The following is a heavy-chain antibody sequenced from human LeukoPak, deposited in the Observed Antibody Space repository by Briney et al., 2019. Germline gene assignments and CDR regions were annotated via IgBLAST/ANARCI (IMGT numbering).Heavy chain of an antibody. Sequence: GSLRLSCAASGFTFSDYYMSWIRQAPGKGLEGVSYISSSGSTIYYADSVKGRFTISRDNAKNSLYLQMNSLRAEDTAVYYCASSYCGGDCYSQSHDAFDIWGQGTMVTVSS. CDR3: ASSYCGGDCYSQSHDAFDI. D-gene: IGHD2-21*02. CDR1: GFTFSDYY. J-gene: IGHJ3*02. CDR2: ISSSGSTI. V-gene: IGHV3-11*01.